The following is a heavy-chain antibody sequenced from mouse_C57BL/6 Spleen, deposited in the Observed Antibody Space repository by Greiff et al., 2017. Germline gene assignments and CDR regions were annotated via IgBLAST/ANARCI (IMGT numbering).Heavy chain of an antibody. CDR1: GFTFSDYY. V-gene: IGHV5-16*01. CDR2: INYDGSST. J-gene: IGHJ1*03. Sequence: DVKLVESEGGLVQPGSSMKLSCTASGFTFSDYYMAWVRQVPEKGLEWVANINYDGSSTYYLDSLKSRFIISRDNAKNILYLQMSSLKSEDTATYYCARNWGHWYFDVWGTGTTVTVSS. CDR3: ARNWGHWYFDV. D-gene: IGHD4-1*01.